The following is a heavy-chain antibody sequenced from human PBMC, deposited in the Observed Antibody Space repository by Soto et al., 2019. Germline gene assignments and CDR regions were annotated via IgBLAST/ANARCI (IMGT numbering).Heavy chain of an antibody. Sequence: QVQLVQSGAEVKKPGASVKVSCKASGYTFTNYAMHWVRQAPGQRLEWMGWINAGNGDTKYSQNFQGRFTITRDTSASTAYMELSSLRSEDTAVYYCARDPYYDFWSGSNWFDPWGQGTLVTVSS. CDR2: INAGNGDT. CDR3: ARDPYYDFWSGSNWFDP. J-gene: IGHJ5*02. V-gene: IGHV1-3*01. CDR1: GYTFTNYA. D-gene: IGHD3-3*01.